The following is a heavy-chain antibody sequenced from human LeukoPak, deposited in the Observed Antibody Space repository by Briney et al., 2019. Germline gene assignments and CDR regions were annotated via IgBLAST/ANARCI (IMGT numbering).Heavy chain of an antibody. CDR2: INPSGDNT. CDR1: GYTFTNNF. J-gene: IGHJ1*01. Sequence: ASVKVSCKASGYTFTNNFMHWVRQAPGQGLEWMGIINPSGDNTWYAQKFQGRVTMTRDMSTSTVYMELSSLRSEDTAVYYCARAPTVTTGGDLDPAEYFQHWGQGTLVTVSS. V-gene: IGHV1-46*01. CDR3: ARAPTVTTGGDLDPAEYFQH. D-gene: IGHD4-17*01.